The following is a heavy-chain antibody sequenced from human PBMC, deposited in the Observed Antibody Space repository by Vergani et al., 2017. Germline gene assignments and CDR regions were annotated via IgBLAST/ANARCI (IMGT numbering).Heavy chain of an antibody. CDR2: ISAYNGNT. V-gene: IGHV1-18*01. Sequence: QVQLVQSGAEVKKPGASVKVSCKASGYTFTRYGISWVRQAPGQGLEWMGWISAYNGNTNYAQKLQGRVTMTTDTSTSTAYMELRSLRSDDTAVYYCARVPSGYSGYAYYYYYGMDVWGQGTTVTVSS. CDR3: ARVPSGYSGYAYYYYYGMDV. CDR1: GYTFTRYG. J-gene: IGHJ6*02. D-gene: IGHD5-12*01.